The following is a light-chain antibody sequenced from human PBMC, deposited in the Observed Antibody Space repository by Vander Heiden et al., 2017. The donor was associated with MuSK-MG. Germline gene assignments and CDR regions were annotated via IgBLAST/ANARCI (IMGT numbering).Light chain of an antibody. CDR3: QQSDSPPRT. Sequence: DIQMTQSPSSLSASVGDRVTITCRASQSISSYLNWYQQKPGKPPNLLIYTASSLQSGVPSRFSRSGSGTDFTLTIRRLQPEHFATYYCQQSDSPPRTFGQGTKVEIK. CDR2: TAS. V-gene: IGKV1-39*01. CDR1: QSISSY. J-gene: IGKJ1*01.